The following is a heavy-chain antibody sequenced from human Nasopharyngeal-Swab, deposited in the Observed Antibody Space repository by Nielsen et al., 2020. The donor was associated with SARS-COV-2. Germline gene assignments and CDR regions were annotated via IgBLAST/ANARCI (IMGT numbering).Heavy chain of an antibody. CDR3: ARVGGGAPFDH. Sequence: ASVKVPCKASEYSFSGHYMSSLRQPPGQGLEWMGWLNGNTGDTKYPQKFQGRVTMTRDTPISTAYMELTSLRFDDTAVYYCARVGGGAPFDHWGQGTLVTVAS. CDR1: EYSFSGHY. D-gene: IGHD1-26*01. J-gene: IGHJ4*02. V-gene: IGHV1-2*02. CDR2: LNGNTGDT.